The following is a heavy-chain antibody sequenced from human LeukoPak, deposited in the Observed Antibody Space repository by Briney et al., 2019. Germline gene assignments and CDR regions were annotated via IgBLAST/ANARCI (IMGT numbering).Heavy chain of an antibody. D-gene: IGHD6-13*01. CDR1: GGSISSSSYY. CDR2: IYYSGST. V-gene: IGHV4-39*01. CDR3: ARRGIKYSSSSAPYDY. J-gene: IGHJ4*02. Sequence: SETLSLTCTVSGGSISSSSYYWGWIRHPPGKGLEWIGSIYYSGSTYYNPSLKSRVTISVDTSKNQFSLKLSSVTAADTAVYYCARRGIKYSSSSAPYDYWGQGTLVTVSS.